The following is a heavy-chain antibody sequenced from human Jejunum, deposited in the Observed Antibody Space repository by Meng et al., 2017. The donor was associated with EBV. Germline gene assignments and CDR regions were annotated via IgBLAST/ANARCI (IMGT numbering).Heavy chain of an antibody. J-gene: IGHJ4*02. CDR2: VDPEDGEV. CDR3: ATVNFYDTPSF. Sequence: EVQLVQSVAEVKRPGVTVKVSCKVSGHVFTDYYIHWVQQAPGKGLEWMGLVDPEDGEVKYAEKFQGRVTITADTSTDTAYLELSSLRSEDTAMYYCATVNFYDTPSFWGQGTLVTVSS. CDR1: GHVFTDYY. D-gene: IGHD3-22*01. V-gene: IGHV1-69-2*01.